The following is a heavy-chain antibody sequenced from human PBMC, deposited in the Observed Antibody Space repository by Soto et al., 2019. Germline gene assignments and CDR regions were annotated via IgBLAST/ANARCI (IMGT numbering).Heavy chain of an antibody. Sequence: ASVKVSCKASGYTFTSYGIHWVRQAPGQRLERMGWINAANEDTKYSPKFQGRVTINRDTSASTAYMELSSLRSEDTAVYYCVRRHVSATGIDWFDPWGQGTLVTVSS. D-gene: IGHD6-13*01. CDR1: GYTFTSYG. CDR3: VRRHVSATGIDWFDP. CDR2: INAANEDT. V-gene: IGHV1-3*01. J-gene: IGHJ5*02.